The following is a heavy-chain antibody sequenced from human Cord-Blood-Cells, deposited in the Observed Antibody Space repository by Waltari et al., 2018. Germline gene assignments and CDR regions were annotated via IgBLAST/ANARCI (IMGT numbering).Heavy chain of an antibody. CDR1: GFTFSSYS. CDR2: ISSSSSYI. CDR3: ARGKVTTDDAFDI. Sequence: EVQLVESGGGLVKPGGSLRLSCAASGFTFSSYSMNWARQAPGKGLEWVSSISSSSSYIYYADSVKGRFTISRDNAKNSLYLQMNSLRAEDTAVYYCARGKVTTDDAFDIWGQGTMVTVSS. D-gene: IGHD4-4*01. V-gene: IGHV3-21*01. J-gene: IGHJ3*02.